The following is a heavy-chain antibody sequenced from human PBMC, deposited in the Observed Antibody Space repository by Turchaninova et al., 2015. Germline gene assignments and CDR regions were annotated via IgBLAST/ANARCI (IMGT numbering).Heavy chain of an antibody. CDR1: GFTFSSYG. CDR2: FSFDGSNH. D-gene: IGHD1-26*01. V-gene: IGHV3-30*03. CDR3: AXGDFRRVVGATRAFXX. Sequence: QVQLVESGGGVVQPGRSLRLSCAASGFTFSSYGMHWVRQAPGKGLEWVAVFSFDGSNHYFADSVXXRFTXXRDXSXNTLYLQMXXLRXXXTAVYYCAXGDFRRVVGATRAFXXWGQGXMVTVSS. J-gene: IGHJ3*02.